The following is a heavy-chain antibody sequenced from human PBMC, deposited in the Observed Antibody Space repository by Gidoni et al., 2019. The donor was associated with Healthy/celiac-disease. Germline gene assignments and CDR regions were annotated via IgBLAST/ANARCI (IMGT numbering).Heavy chain of an antibody. CDR2: IYYSGST. D-gene: IGHD3-16*01. CDR3: ASTWGAANWFDP. Sequence: QVQLQESGPGLVKPSETLSLTCTVPGGSISRSYWRWIRQPPWKGLEWIGYIYYSGSTNYNPSLKSRVTISVDTSKTQFSLKLSSVTAADTAVYYCASTWGAANWFDPWGQGTLVTVSS. CDR1: GGSISRSY. V-gene: IGHV4-59*08. J-gene: IGHJ5*02.